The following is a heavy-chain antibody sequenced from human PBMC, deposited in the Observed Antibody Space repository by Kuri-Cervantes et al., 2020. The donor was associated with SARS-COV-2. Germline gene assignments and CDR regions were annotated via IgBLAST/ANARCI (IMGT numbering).Heavy chain of an antibody. Sequence: GGSLRLSCAASGFSFSSYGMNWVRQAPGKGLEWISYISSGNSTVYYADSVKGRFTISRDNAKNSLYLQMNSLRAEDTAVYYCARGGDIVVLPAAIGYYYGMDVWGQGTTVTVSS. CDR1: GFSFSSYG. CDR2: ISSGNSTV. CDR3: ARGGDIVVLPAAIGYYYGMDV. J-gene: IGHJ6*02. V-gene: IGHV3-48*01. D-gene: IGHD2-2*01.